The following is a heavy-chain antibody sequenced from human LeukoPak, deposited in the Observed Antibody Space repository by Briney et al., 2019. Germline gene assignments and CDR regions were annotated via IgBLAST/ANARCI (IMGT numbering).Heavy chain of an antibody. CDR2: ISSSSSYI. Sequence: GGSLRLSCAASGFTFSSYSMNWVRQAPGKGLEWVSSISSSSSYIYYADSVKGRFTIPRDNAKNSLYLQMNSLRAEDTAVYYCARDPDGDYYYYYYGMDVWGQGTTVTVSS. CDR1: GFTFSSYS. CDR3: ARDPDGDYYYYYYGMDV. D-gene: IGHD4-17*01. V-gene: IGHV3-21*01. J-gene: IGHJ6*02.